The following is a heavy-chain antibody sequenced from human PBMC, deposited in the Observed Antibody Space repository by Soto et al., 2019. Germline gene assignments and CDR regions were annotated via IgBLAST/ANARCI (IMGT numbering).Heavy chain of an antibody. V-gene: IGHV1-18*04. CDR2: ISAYNGNT. CDR3: ARGITVTIRPYDFDY. J-gene: IGHJ4*02. D-gene: IGHD4-17*01. CDR1: GYTFTSYG. Sequence: QIELVQSGAEVKRPGASVKVSCKTSGYTFTSYGISWVRQAPGQGLEWMAWISAYNGNTNYAQQFQNRLTMTTDPSTSTAYMELRGLTSDDTAVYFCARGITVTIRPYDFDYWGQGTLVTVSS.